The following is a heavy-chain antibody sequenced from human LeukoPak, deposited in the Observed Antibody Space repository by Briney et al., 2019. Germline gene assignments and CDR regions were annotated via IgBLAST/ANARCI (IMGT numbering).Heavy chain of an antibody. CDR3: ARDRSYYDILTGYRDVAFDI. Sequence: GGSLRLSCAASGFTFSSYSMNWVRQAPGKGLEWVSSISSSSSYIYYADSVKGRFTISRDNAKNSLYLQMNSLRAEDTAVYYSARDRSYYDILTGYRDVAFDIWGQGTMVTVSS. CDR1: GFTFSSYS. V-gene: IGHV3-21*01. D-gene: IGHD3-9*01. CDR2: ISSSSSYI. J-gene: IGHJ3*02.